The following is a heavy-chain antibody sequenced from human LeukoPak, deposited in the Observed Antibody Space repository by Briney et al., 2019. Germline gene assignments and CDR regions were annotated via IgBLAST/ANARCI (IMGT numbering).Heavy chain of an antibody. J-gene: IGHJ4*02. CDR1: GFTFSAYA. CDR2: MSYDGGNK. V-gene: IGHV3-30*04. CDR3: AKDLAVNYFDY. Sequence: PGGSLRLSCTASGFTFSAYAMHWVRQAPGKGLEWVAVMSYDGGNKYYADSVKGRFTISRDNSKNTLYLQMNSLRAEDTAVYYCAKDLAVNYFDYWGQGTLVTVSS. D-gene: IGHD3-16*01.